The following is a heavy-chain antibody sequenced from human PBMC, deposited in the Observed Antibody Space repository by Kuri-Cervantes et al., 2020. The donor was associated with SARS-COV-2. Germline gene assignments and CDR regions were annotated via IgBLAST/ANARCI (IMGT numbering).Heavy chain of an antibody. CDR2: ISSSSSYI. D-gene: IGHD1-26*01. J-gene: IGHJ6*02. CDR3: ARDARGRWELLSYYYGMDV. CDR1: GFTLSSYS. Sequence: LSLTCEASGFTLSSYSMNWVRQAPGKGLEWVSSISSSSSYIYYADSVKGRFTISRDNAKNSLYLQMNSLRAEDTAVYYCARDARGRWELLSYYYGMDVWGQGTTVTVSS. V-gene: IGHV3-21*01.